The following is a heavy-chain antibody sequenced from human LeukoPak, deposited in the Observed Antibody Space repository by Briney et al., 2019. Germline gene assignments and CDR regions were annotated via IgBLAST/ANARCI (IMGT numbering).Heavy chain of an antibody. D-gene: IGHD4-11*01. CDR2: IIPIFGTA. CDR3: ARGGGDTVTTSFYYYMDV. V-gene: IGHV1-69*05. Sequence: SVKVSCKASGGTFSSYAISWVRQAPGQGLEWMGGIIPIFGTANYAQKFQGRFTITTDKSTGTAYLELSNLRAEDTAVYYCARGGGDTVTTSFYYYMDVWGKGTTVTVSS. J-gene: IGHJ6*03. CDR1: GGTFSSYA.